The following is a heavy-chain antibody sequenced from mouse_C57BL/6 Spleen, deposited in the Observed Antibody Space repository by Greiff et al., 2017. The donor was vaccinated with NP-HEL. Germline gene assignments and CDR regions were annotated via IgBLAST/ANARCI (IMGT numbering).Heavy chain of an antibody. V-gene: IGHV1-69*01. CDR3: ASLTGPMDY. J-gene: IGHJ4*01. D-gene: IGHD4-1*01. Sequence: VKLQQPGAELVMPGASVKLSCKASGYTFTSYWMHWVKQRPGQGLEWIGEIDPSDSYTNYNQKFKGKSTLTVDKSSSTAYMQLSSLTSEDSAVYYCASLTGPMDYWGQGTSVTVSS. CDR1: GYTFTSYW. CDR2: IDPSDSYT.